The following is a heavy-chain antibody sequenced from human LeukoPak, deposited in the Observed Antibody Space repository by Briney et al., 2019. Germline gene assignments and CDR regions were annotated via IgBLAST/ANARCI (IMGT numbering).Heavy chain of an antibody. CDR1: GFTFSSYR. J-gene: IGHJ4*02. CDR3: ARDVDTAMVDY. Sequence: GGSLRLSCAASGFTFSSYRMNWVRQAPGKGLEWVSSISSSSSYIYYADSVKGRFTISRDNAKNSLYLQMNSLRAEDTAVYYCARDVDTAMVDYWGQGTLVTVSS. V-gene: IGHV3-21*01. CDR2: ISSSSSYI. D-gene: IGHD5-18*01.